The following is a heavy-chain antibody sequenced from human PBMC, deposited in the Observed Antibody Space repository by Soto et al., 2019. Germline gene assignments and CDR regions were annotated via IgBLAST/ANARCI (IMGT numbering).Heavy chain of an antibody. J-gene: IGHJ4*02. CDR2: IKSKTDGGTT. CDR1: GFTFSNAW. Sequence: PGGTLSLTCAASGFTFSNAWMSWVRQAPGKGLEWVGRIKSKTDGGTTHYPAPVKGRFTISRDDSKNTLYLQMNSLKTEDTAVYYCTTTDDYYDSSGYIDTDYWGQGTLVTVSS. CDR3: TTTDDYYDSSGYIDTDY. D-gene: IGHD3-22*01. V-gene: IGHV3-15*01.